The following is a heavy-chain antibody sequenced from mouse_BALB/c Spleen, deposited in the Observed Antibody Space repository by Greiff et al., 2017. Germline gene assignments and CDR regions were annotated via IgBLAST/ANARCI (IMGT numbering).Heavy chain of an antibody. CDR3: ARSGGLRLYYFDY. V-gene: IGHV5-17*02. CDR2: ISSGSSTI. J-gene: IGHJ2*01. CDR1: GFTFSSFG. D-gene: IGHD1-2*01. Sequence: DVMLVESGGGLVQPGGSRKLSCAASGFTFSSFGMHWVRQAPEKGLEWVAYISSGSSTIYYADTVKGRFTISRDNPKNTLFLQMTSLRSEDTAMYYCARSGGLRLYYFDYWGQGTTLTVSS.